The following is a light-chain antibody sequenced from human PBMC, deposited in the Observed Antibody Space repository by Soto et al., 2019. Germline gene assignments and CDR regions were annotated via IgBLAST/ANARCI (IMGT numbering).Light chain of an antibody. Sequence: QSALTQPRSVSGSPGQSVTISCTGTSSDVGGYNYVSWYQHHPGKAPKLMIYDVSKRPSGVPDRFSGSKSGNTASLTISGLQAEDEADYHCFSYAGSFTLGVFGGGTKLTVL. CDR2: DVS. V-gene: IGLV2-11*01. J-gene: IGLJ2*01. CDR3: FSYAGSFTLGV. CDR1: SSDVGGYNY.